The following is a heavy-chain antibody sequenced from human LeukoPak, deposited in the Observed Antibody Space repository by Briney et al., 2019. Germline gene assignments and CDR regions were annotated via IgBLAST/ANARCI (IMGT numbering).Heavy chain of an antibody. Sequence: GGSLRLSCAASGFSFISYGMHWVRQAPGKGLEWVGVISDDGRRKDYADSVKGRFTISRDNSKDTLYLQMNSLRAEDTAVYYCAKRPSDYGDYVSYFDYWGRGTLVTVSS. J-gene: IGHJ4*02. V-gene: IGHV3-30*18. CDR2: ISDDGRRK. D-gene: IGHD4-17*01. CDR1: GFSFISYG. CDR3: AKRPSDYGDYVSYFDY.